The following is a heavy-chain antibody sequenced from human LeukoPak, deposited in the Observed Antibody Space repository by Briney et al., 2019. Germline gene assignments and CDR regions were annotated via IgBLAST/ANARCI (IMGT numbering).Heavy chain of an antibody. CDR2: ISYDGSYK. V-gene: IGHV3-30*04. CDR1: GFTFSSYA. J-gene: IGHJ5*01. CDR3: ARDRFLEFGNWFGY. Sequence: GGSLRLSCAASGFTFSSYAMHWVRQAPGKGLEWVAVISYDGSYKYYADSVKGRFTISRDNSKNTLYLQMNSLRAEDTAVYYCARDRFLEFGNWFGYWGQGTLVTVSS. D-gene: IGHD3-3*01.